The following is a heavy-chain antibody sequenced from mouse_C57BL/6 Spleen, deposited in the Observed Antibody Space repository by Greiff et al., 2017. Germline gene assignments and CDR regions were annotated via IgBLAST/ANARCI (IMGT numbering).Heavy chain of an antibody. V-gene: IGHV1-74*01. D-gene: IGHD1-1*01. J-gene: IGHJ2*01. CDR1: GYTFTSYW. CDR3: AISYGSSRLDY. CDR2: IHPSDSDT. Sequence: QVQLQQPGAELVKPGASVKVSCKASGYTFTSYWMHWVKQRPGQGLEWIGRIHPSDSDTNYNQKFKGKATLTVDKSSSTAYIQLSSLTSEDSAVYYCAISYGSSRLDYWGQGTTLTVSS.